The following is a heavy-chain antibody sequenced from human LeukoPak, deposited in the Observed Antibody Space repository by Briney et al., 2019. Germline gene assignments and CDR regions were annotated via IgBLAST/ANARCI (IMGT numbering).Heavy chain of an antibody. CDR3: ARTGGSFYFYYYMDV. CDR2: INHSGST. D-gene: IGHD3-10*01. J-gene: IGHJ6*03. Sequence: SETLSLTCAVYGGSFSGYYWSWIRQPPGKGLEWIGEINHSGSTNYNPSLKSRVTISVDTSKNHFSLKLSSVTAADTAVYYCARTGGSFYFYYYMDVWGKGTTVTVSS. V-gene: IGHV4-34*01. CDR1: GGSFSGYY.